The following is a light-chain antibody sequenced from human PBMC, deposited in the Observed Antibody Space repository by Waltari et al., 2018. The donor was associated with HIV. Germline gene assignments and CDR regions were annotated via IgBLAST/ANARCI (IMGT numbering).Light chain of an antibody. CDR3: QQHDTVSGT. J-gene: IGKJ1*01. V-gene: IGKV1-5*03. CDR2: KTS. CDR1: QSISNW. Sequence: DIQMTQSPSTLSASVGDSVTITCRASQSISNWLAWYQQKPGKAPNLLIYKTSSLESGVPSRFSGNGSGTEFTLTISRLQPDDSATYFCQQHDTVSGTFGQGTKVEIK.